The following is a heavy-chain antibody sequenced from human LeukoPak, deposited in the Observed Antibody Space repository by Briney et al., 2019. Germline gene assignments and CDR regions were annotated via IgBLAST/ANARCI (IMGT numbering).Heavy chain of an antibody. J-gene: IGHJ6*02. D-gene: IGHD3-9*01. V-gene: IGHV5-51*01. CDR3: ARRRLANKKYYYYYYGLDV. Sequence: GESLKISCKGSGYSFANYFIAWVRQMPGKGLEWMGIIYPGDSDTRYSPSFQGQVTISADKSINTAYLQWSSLKASDTAMYYCARRRLANKKYYYYYYGLDVWGQGTTVTVSS. CDR1: GYSFANYF. CDR2: IYPGDSDT.